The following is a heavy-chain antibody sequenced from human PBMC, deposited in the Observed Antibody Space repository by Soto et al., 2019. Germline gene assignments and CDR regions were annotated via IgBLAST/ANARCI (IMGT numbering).Heavy chain of an antibody. Sequence: GGSLRLSCATSGFTFTSYSMNWVRQAPGRGLEWLSYISSSSNTIFYADSVKGRFTISRDSANSSLYLKLTSLRDDDTALYFCERGLGRRRGPFDXWGQGTPVTVSX. CDR1: GFTFTSYS. CDR2: ISSSSNTI. V-gene: IGHV3-48*02. D-gene: IGHD3-10*01. J-gene: IGHJ5*02. CDR3: ERGLGRRRGPFDX.